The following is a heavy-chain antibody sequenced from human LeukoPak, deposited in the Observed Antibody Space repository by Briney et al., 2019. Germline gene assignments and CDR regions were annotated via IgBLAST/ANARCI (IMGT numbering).Heavy chain of an antibody. Sequence: SETLSLTRAVSGGSFSGYYWSWIRQPPGKGLEWIGEINHSGSTNYNPSLKSRVTISVDTSKNQFSLKLSSVTAADTAVYYCARGVYYYGMDVWGQGTTVTVSS. CDR3: ARGVYYYGMDV. J-gene: IGHJ6*02. V-gene: IGHV4-34*01. CDR1: GGSFSGYY. CDR2: INHSGST.